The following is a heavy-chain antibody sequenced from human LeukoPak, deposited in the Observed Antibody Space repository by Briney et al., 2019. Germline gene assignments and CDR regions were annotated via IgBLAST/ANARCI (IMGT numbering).Heavy chain of an antibody. CDR3: ARDPCSSTSCYARRIDASAYNWFDP. D-gene: IGHD2-2*01. J-gene: IGHJ5*02. CDR2: INPNSGGT. V-gene: IGHV1-2*02. CDR1: GYTFTGYY. Sequence: GASVKVSCKASGYTFTGYYMHWVRQAPGQGLEWMGWINPNSGGTNYAQKFQGRVTMTRDTSTSTVYMELSSLRSEDTAVYYCARDPCSSTSCYARRIDASAYNWFDPWGQGTLVTVSS.